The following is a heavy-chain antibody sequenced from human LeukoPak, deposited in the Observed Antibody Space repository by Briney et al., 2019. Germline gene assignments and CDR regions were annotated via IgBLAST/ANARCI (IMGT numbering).Heavy chain of an antibody. D-gene: IGHD3-16*01. CDR2: MSPNSGDT. Sequence: ASVKVSCKASGYTFTGYYMHWVRQATGQGLEWLGWMSPNSGDTGYAQKFQGRVTMTSDSSISTAFMELSSLRSEDTAIYYCVRTPPNWGFDYWGQGTLVTVSS. J-gene: IGHJ4*02. CDR1: GYTFTGYY. V-gene: IGHV1-8*02. CDR3: VRTPPNWGFDY.